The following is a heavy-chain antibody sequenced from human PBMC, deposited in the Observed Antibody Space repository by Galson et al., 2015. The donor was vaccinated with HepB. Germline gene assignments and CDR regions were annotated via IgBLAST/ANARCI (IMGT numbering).Heavy chain of an antibody. V-gene: IGHV3-66*01. CDR3: ARDHYCTTTTCSYYFDH. CDR1: GFTVSSNY. CDR2: IYSGGST. J-gene: IGHJ4*02. D-gene: IGHD2-2*01. Sequence: SLRLSCAASGFTVSSNYVSWVRQAPGKGLEWVSVIYSGGSTYYADSVKGRFTISRDNSKNTLYLQMNSLSAEDTAVYYCARDHYCTTTTCSYYFDHWGQGSLVTVSS.